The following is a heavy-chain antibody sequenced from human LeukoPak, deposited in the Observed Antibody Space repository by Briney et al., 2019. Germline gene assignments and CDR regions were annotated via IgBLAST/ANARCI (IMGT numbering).Heavy chain of an antibody. CDR2: LKYKTDRGTT. CDR1: GFTLSIPW. CDR3: TTDPIDYDFWSTYHYTNWFDP. Sequence: GGSLRLSCTASGFTLSIPWMTWLRPPRGKGLEWFGRLKYKTDRGTTDSAAPVKGRFTIFKENLNNDPDLQINSLQTQDTAVYYCTTDPIDYDFWSTYHYTNWFDPWGQGTLVTVSS. J-gene: IGHJ5*02. V-gene: IGHV3-15*01. D-gene: IGHD3-3*01.